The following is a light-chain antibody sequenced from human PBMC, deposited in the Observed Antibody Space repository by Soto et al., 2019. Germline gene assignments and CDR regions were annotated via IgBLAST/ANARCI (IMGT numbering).Light chain of an antibody. CDR2: AAS. CDR3: QQSYCTPRT. V-gene: IGKV1-8*01. J-gene: IGKJ1*01. CDR1: QDSSNY. Sequence: AIRNHQTPSDVSASTDDSVTITCRGGQDSSNYISLDQQQPGNAPKPLLYAASTLQSGVPSRFSGSGSGSDFTLTISIRQPEDFATYYCQQSYCTPRTFGQGTKVDIK.